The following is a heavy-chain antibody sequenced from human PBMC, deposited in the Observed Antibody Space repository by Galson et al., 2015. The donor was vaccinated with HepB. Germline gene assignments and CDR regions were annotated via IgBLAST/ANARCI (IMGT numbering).Heavy chain of an antibody. CDR1: GGNLSSYT. Sequence: SVKVSCKASGGNLSSYTISWVRQAPGQGLEWKGGNIPIFDSAKYAQKFQGRVTITADESTSTALMELSSLRSEDTAFYYCAANYYDSQGVFDYWGQGTLVTFSS. V-gene: IGHV1-69*13. D-gene: IGHD3-22*01. CDR3: AANYYDSQGVFDY. CDR2: NIPIFDSA. J-gene: IGHJ4*02.